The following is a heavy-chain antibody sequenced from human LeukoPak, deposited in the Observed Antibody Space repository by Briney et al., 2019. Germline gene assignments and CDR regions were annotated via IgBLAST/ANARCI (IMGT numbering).Heavy chain of an antibody. CDR1: GFTFSNYW. Sequence: GGSLRLSCVASGFTFSNYWMHWVRQAPEKGLVWVSRINSDGSSTSYADSVKGRFTISRDNAKNTLYLQMNILRAEDTAVCYCARGYSYGYRIDYWGQGTLVTVSS. V-gene: IGHV3-74*01. D-gene: IGHD5-18*01. CDR3: ARGYSYGYRIDY. CDR2: INSDGSST. J-gene: IGHJ4*02.